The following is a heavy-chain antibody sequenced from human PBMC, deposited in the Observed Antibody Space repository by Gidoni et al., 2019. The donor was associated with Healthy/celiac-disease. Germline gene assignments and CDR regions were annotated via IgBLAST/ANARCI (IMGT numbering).Heavy chain of an antibody. J-gene: IGHJ4*02. D-gene: IGHD2-21*01. CDR2: IIPIFGTA. V-gene: IGHV1-69*06. CDR3: ARGRGWLLLGFGTFDY. Sequence: QVQLVQSGAEVKKPGSSVKVSCKASGGTFTSYAISWVRKAPGPGLEWMGGIIPIFGTANYAQKFQGRVTITADKSTSTAYMELSSLRSEDTAVYYCARGRGWLLLGFGTFDYWGQGTLVTVSS. CDR1: GGTFTSYA.